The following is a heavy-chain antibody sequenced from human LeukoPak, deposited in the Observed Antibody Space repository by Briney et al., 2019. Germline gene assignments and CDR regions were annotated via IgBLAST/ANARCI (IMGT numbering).Heavy chain of an antibody. CDR3: AKATYYYDSSGYYSLDY. CDR1: GFTFSSYA. V-gene: IGHV3-23*01. CDR2: ISGSGGST. Sequence: GGSLRLSCAASGFTFSSYAMSWVRQAPGKGLEWVSAISGSGGSTYYADCVKGRFTISRDNSKNTLYLQMNSLRAEDTAVYYCAKATYYYDSSGYYSLDYWGQGTLVTVSS. J-gene: IGHJ4*02. D-gene: IGHD3-22*01.